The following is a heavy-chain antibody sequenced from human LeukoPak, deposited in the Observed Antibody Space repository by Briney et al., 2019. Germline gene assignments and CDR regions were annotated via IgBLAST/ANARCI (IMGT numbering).Heavy chain of an antibody. CDR1: GGAFSSYA. J-gene: IGHJ4*02. CDR3: ATYLGYCSGGSCYFDY. D-gene: IGHD2-15*01. V-gene: IGHV1-69*04. CDR2: IIPIFGIA. Sequence: SVKVSCKASGGAFSSYAISWVRQAPGQGLEWMGRIIPIFGIANYAQKFQGRVTITADKSTSTAYMELSSLRSEDTAVYYCATYLGYCSGGSCYFDYWGQGTLVTVSS.